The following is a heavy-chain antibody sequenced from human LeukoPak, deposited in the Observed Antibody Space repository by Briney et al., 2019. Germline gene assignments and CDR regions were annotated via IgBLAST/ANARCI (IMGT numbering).Heavy chain of an antibody. V-gene: IGHV1-18*04. Sequence: ASMKLSCKASGYTLTSYGISWVRHAPGHGLEWMGWTSAYNGNTTHAQKLQGRVTMTTDTSTSTAYMELRSLRSDDTAVYYCARGGGTGRDYYYYGMDVWGKGTTVTVSS. D-gene: IGHD3/OR15-3a*01. CDR2: TSAYNGNT. CDR1: GYTLTSYG. J-gene: IGHJ6*04. CDR3: ARGGGTGRDYYYYGMDV.